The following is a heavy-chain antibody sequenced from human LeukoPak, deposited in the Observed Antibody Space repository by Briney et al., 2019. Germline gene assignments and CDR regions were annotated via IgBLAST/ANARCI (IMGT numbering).Heavy chain of an antibody. Sequence: ASVKVSCKASGYTFTGYYMHWVRQAPGQGLEWMGWINPNSGGTNYAQKLQGRVTMTTDTSTSTAYMELRSLRSDDTAVYYCARDQVGEVDAFDIWGQGTMVTVSS. CDR2: INPNSGGT. J-gene: IGHJ3*02. CDR1: GYTFTGYY. CDR3: ARDQVGEVDAFDI. V-gene: IGHV1-2*02. D-gene: IGHD1-26*01.